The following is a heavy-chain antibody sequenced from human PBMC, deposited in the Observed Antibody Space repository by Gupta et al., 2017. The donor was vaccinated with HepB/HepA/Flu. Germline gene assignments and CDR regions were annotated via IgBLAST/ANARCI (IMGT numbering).Heavy chain of an antibody. D-gene: IGHD3-10*01. J-gene: IGHJ6*02. V-gene: IGHV3-48*03. CDR1: GFTFSSYE. CDR2: ISSSGSTI. CDR3: ALFGEWGYYYGMDV. Sequence: EVQLVESGGGLVQPGGSLRLSCAASGFTFSSYEMNWVRQAPGKGLEWVSYISSSGSTIYYADSVKGRFTISRDNAKNSLYLQMNSLRAEDTAVYYCALFGEWGYYYGMDVWGQGTTVTVSS.